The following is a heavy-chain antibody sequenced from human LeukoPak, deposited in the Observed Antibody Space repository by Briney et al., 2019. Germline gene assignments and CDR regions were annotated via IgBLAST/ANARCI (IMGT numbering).Heavy chain of an antibody. J-gene: IGHJ5*02. Sequence: RTSETLSLTCTVSGGSISSYYWSWIRQPPGKGLEWIGYIYYSGSTNYNPSLKSRVTISVDTSKNQFSLKLSSVTAADTAVYYCARVRGAIFGVVIHPDWFDPWGQGTLVTVSS. CDR2: IYYSGST. V-gene: IGHV4-59*01. CDR1: GGSISSYY. D-gene: IGHD3-3*01. CDR3: ARVRGAIFGVVIHPDWFDP.